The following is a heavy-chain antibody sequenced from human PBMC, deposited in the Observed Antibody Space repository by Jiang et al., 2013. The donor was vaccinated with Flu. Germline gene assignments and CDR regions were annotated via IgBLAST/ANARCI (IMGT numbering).Heavy chain of an antibody. J-gene: IGHJ4*02. CDR2: INHSGST. CDR1: GGSFSGYY. D-gene: IGHD3-10*01. V-gene: IGHV4-34*01. CDR3: ARRITMVRSSFDY. Sequence: LLKPSETLSLTCAVYGGSFSGYYWSWIRQPPGKGLEWIGEINHSGSTNYNPSLKSRVTISVDTSKNQFSLKLSSVTAADTAVYYCARRITMVRSSFDYWGQGTLVTVSS.